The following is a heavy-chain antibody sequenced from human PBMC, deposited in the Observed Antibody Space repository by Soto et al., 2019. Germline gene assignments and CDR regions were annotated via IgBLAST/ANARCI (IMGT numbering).Heavy chain of an antibody. D-gene: IGHD6-19*01. CDR1: GFTFISYA. Sequence: PGGSLRLSCAASGFTFISYAMHWVRQAPGKGLEWVAVISYDGSNKYYADSVKGRFTISRDNSKNTLYLQMNSLRAEDTAVYYCAREMQAVAGFRTHWYFDLWGRGTLVTVSS. CDR3: AREMQAVAGFRTHWYFDL. CDR2: ISYDGSNK. J-gene: IGHJ2*01. V-gene: IGHV3-30-3*01.